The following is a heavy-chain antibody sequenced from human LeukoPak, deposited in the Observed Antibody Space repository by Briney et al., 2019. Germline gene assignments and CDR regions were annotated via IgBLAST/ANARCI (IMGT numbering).Heavy chain of an antibody. J-gene: IGHJ4*02. CDR1: GGSISSYY. Sequence: SETLSLTCTVAGGSISSYYCSWIRQPAGKGLECIGRIYTIGSTNYNPSLKSRVTMSVDTSKNQFSLKLSSVTAADTAVYYCARDGMAAAPPGLDYWGQGTLVTVSS. CDR3: ARDGMAAAPPGLDY. D-gene: IGHD6-13*01. CDR2: IYTIGST. V-gene: IGHV4-4*07.